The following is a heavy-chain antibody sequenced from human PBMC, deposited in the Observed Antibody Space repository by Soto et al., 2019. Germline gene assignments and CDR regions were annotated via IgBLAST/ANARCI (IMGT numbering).Heavy chain of an antibody. J-gene: IGHJ4*02. Sequence: QVQLQESGPGLVKPSETLSLTCTVSGGSISSYYWSWIRQPPGKGLEWIGYIYYSGSTNYNPSLKSRVTISVDTSKNQFSLNLSSVTAADTAVYYCARDSLNDYGDYVSFDYWGQGTLVTVSS. CDR3: ARDSLNDYGDYVSFDY. D-gene: IGHD4-17*01. CDR1: GGSISSYY. V-gene: IGHV4-59*01. CDR2: IYYSGST.